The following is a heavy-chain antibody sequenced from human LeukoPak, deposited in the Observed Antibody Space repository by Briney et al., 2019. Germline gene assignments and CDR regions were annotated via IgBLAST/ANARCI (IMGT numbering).Heavy chain of an antibody. CDR3: AVHLPGDYLDR. Sequence: GGSLRLSCAAFGFTFSSYAMSWVRQAPGKGLEWVSAISGSGGSTYYADSVKGRFTISRDNSKDTLYLQMNSLRAEDTAVYYCAVHLPGDYLDRWGQGTLVTVSS. CDR2: ISGSGGST. CDR1: GFTFSSYA. V-gene: IGHV3-23*01. J-gene: IGHJ4*02.